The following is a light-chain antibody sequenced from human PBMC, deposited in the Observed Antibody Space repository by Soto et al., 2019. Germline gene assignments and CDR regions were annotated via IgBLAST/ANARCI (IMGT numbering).Light chain of an antibody. CDR3: CSYAGSSLV. J-gene: IGLJ2*01. V-gene: IGLV2-11*01. CDR2: DVN. CDR1: SSDVGDYPN. Sequence: QSALTQPASVSGSPGQSITISCTGTSSDVGDYPNVSWYQQHPGKVPKLIIFDVNKRPSGVPDRFSGSKSGNTASLTISGLQPEDEADYYCCSYAGSSLVFGGGTQLTVL.